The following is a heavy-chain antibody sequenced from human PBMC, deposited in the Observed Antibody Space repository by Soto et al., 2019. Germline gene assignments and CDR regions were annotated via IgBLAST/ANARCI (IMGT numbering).Heavy chain of an antibody. J-gene: IGHJ3*02. V-gene: IGHV3-64D*08. Sequence: LRLSCSASGFTFSSYAMHWVRQAPGKGLEYVSAISSNGGSTYYADSVKGRFAISRDNSKNTLYLQMSSLRAEDTAVYYCVKDSILERYFDWFTNAFDIWGQGTMVTVSS. CDR2: ISSNGGST. CDR3: VKDSILERYFDWFTNAFDI. D-gene: IGHD3-9*01. CDR1: GFTFSSYA.